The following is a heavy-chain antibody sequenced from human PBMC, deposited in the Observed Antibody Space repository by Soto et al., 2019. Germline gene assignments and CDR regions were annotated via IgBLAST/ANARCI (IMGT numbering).Heavy chain of an antibody. D-gene: IGHD3-22*01. CDR3: ARDHHYYDSSGYYNNWFDP. V-gene: IGHV3-53*02. J-gene: IGHJ5*02. CDR2: IYSGGST. CDR1: GFTVSSNY. Sequence: EVQLVETGGGLIQPGGSLRLSCAASGFTVSSNYMSWVRQAPGKGLEWVSVIYSGGSTYYADSVKGRFTISRDNSKNTMYLQMNSLRAEVTAVYYCARDHHYYDSSGYYNNWFDPWGQGTLVTVSS.